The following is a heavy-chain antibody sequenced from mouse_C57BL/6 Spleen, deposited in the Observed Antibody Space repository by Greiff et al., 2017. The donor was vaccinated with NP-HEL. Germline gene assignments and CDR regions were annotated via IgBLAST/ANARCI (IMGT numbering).Heavy chain of an antibody. CDR1: GYTFTSYG. V-gene: IGHV1-81*01. CDR2: IYPRTGNT. CDR3: ARSGTTVVAEDWFAY. D-gene: IGHD1-1*01. Sequence: VKLMESGAELARPGASVKLSCKASGYTFTSYGISWLKQRTGQGLEWIVEIYPRTGNTYYNEKFKGKATLHADKASSTAYMELRSLTSEDSAVYFCARSGTTVVAEDWFAYWGQGTLVTVSA. J-gene: IGHJ3*01.